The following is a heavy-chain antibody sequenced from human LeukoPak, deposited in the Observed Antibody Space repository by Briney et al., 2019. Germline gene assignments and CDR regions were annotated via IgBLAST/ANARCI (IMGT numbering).Heavy chain of an antibody. CDR3: ARDLSPGIAVAGRFDP. CDR2: ISYDGSNK. Sequence: GGSLRLSCAASGSTFSSYAMHWVRQAPGKGLEWVAVISYDGSNKYYADSVKGRFTISRDNSKNTLYLQMNSLRAEDTAVYYCARDLSPGIAVAGRFDPWGQGTLVTVSS. D-gene: IGHD6-19*01. J-gene: IGHJ5*02. V-gene: IGHV3-30-3*01. CDR1: GSTFSSYA.